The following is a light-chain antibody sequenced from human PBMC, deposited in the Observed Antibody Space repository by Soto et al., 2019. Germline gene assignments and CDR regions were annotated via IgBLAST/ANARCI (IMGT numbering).Light chain of an antibody. Sequence: DIQMTQSPSTLSASVGDRVTITCRASQSISSWLAWYQQKPGKAPKLLIYKASHLESGVPSRFSGSGSGTEFTLTISSLQPDDFAPYYCQQYNSYPLTFGHGTKVHSK. CDR1: QSISSW. CDR3: QQYNSYPLT. CDR2: KAS. V-gene: IGKV1-5*03. J-gene: IGKJ3*01.